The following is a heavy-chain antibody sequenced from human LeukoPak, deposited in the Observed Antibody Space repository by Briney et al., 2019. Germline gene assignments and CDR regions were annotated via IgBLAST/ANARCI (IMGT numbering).Heavy chain of an antibody. CDR1: GYSFTSYW. CDR3: ARRRYYGGATSPDFDY. J-gene: IGHJ4*02. Sequence: GESLKISCKGSGYSFTSYWIGWVRQMPGKGLEWMGIINPDDSDTRYSPSFQGQVTISADKSISTAYLQWSSLKASDTAMYYCARRRYYGGATSPDFDYWGQGTLVTVSS. V-gene: IGHV5-51*01. D-gene: IGHD1-26*01. CDR2: INPDDSDT.